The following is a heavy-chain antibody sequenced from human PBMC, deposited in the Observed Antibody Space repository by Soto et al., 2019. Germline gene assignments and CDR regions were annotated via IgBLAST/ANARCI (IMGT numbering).Heavy chain of an antibody. CDR2: ISYDGNNK. CDR3: AKDLRPHEYCSGGTCYNGFAY. CDR1: GFTLTSYG. V-gene: IGHV3-30*18. D-gene: IGHD2-15*01. Sequence: GGSLRLSCAASGFTLTSYGMHWVRQAPGKGLEWVAVISYDGNNKYYADSVKGRFTISRDKSKNRLYLQMNSLRAEDTAVYYCAKDLRPHEYCSGGTCYNGFAYWGQGTLVTVSS. J-gene: IGHJ4*02.